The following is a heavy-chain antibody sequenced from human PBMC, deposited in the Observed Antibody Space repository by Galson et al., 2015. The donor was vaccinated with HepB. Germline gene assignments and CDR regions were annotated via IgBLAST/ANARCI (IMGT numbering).Heavy chain of an antibody. Sequence: SLRLSCAASGFTFSGSAMHWVRQASGKGLEWVGRIRSKANSYATAYAASVKGRFTISRDDSKNTAYLQMNSLKTEDTAVYYCLVFGTDPYYFDYWGQGTLVTVSS. V-gene: IGHV3-73*01. CDR3: LVFGTDPYYFDY. CDR2: IRSKANSYAT. D-gene: IGHD3-16*01. CDR1: GFTFSGSA. J-gene: IGHJ4*02.